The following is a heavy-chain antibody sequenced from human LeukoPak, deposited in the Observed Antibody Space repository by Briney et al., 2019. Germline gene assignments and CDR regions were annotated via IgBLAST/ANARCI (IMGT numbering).Heavy chain of an antibody. V-gene: IGHV5-51*01. J-gene: IGHJ4*02. Sequence: GESLKISCEGSGYSLTDYWIGWVRQMPGKGLEWMGAIFPGDSYTRYSPSFQGQVTISVERSINTAYLQWSSLKASDTAMYYCAAGGSSVPWGQGTPVTVSS. CDR3: AAGGSSVP. CDR1: GYSLTDYW. CDR2: IFPGDSYT. D-gene: IGHD2-15*01.